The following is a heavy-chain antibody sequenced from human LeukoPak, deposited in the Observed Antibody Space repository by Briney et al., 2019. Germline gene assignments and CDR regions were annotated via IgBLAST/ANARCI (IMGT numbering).Heavy chain of an antibody. CDR3: ARDSSWGTSEYFQH. V-gene: IGHV1-69*05. J-gene: IGHJ1*01. CDR1: GGTFSSYA. Sequence: SVKVSCKASGGTFSSYAISWVRQAPGQGLEWMGRIIPIFGTANYAQKFQGRVTITTDESTSTAYMELSSLRSEDTAVYYCARDSSWGTSEYFQHRGQGTLVTVSS. CDR2: IIPIFGTA. D-gene: IGHD6-13*01.